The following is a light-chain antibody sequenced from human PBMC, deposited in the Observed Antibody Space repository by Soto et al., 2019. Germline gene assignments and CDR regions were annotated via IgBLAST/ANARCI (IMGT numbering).Light chain of an antibody. CDR3: GTWDDSLNGYV. CDR2: TNN. Sequence: QSVLTQAPSVSGTPAQRVTISCSGSSSNIGSHTVNWYQQLPGTAPRLLIYTNNQRPSGVPDRFSGSKSGTSASLAISGLQSEDEADYYCGTWDDSLNGYVFGTGTKLTVL. J-gene: IGLJ1*01. V-gene: IGLV1-44*01. CDR1: SSNIGSHT.